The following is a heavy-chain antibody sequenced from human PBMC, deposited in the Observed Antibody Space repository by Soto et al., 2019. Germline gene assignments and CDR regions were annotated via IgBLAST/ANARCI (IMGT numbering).Heavy chain of an antibody. D-gene: IGHD5-12*01. V-gene: IGHV3-30-3*01. CDR1: GFTFNIHP. J-gene: IGHJ4*02. CDR3: ARCDRDGYNWYFDY. CDR2: ISYDGSDK. Sequence: QVQLVESGGGVVQPRRSLRLSCAASGFTFNIHPMHWVRQAPGKGLEWVAVISYDGSDKYYADSLKGRFTLSRDNSKNTLYLQMNSLRPEDTAVYYCARCDRDGYNWYFDYWGQGTLVTVSS.